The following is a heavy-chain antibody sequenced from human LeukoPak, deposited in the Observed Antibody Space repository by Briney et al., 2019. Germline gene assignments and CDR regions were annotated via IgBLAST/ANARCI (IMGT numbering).Heavy chain of an antibody. V-gene: IGHV3-7*01. CDR1: GFSFSSHW. D-gene: IGHD2-21*02. J-gene: IGHJ4*02. CDR2: IKEDGGAT. CDR3: TRDFGRLPHCYGGCRGN. Sequence: GGSLRLSCAASGFSFSSHWMSWVRQVPGKGLEWVANIKEDGGATYHVASVKGRFTITRDNAKNALYLQMNSLRVEDTAVYFCTRDFGRLPHCYGGCRGNWGQGTLVTVSS.